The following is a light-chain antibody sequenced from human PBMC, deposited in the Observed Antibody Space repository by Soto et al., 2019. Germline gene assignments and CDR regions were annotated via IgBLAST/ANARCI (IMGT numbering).Light chain of an antibody. V-gene: IGKV1-5*01. CDR3: QQYNTYST. CDR1: QTITRW. J-gene: IGKJ5*01. CDR2: DAS. Sequence: IQMTQSPSSLSASVGDRVTITCRASQTITRWLAWYQQKPGKVPNLLISDASSLQSGVPSRFSGSGSGTEFTLTISSLQPDDFATYYCQQYNTYSTFGQGTRLEIK.